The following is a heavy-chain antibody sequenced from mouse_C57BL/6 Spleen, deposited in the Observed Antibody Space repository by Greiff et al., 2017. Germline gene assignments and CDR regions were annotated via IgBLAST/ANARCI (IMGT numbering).Heavy chain of an antibody. CDR3: ARGDGYGPWFAY. D-gene: IGHD2-2*01. V-gene: IGHV1-47*01. Sequence: VQLQQSGAELVKPGASVKMSCKASGFTFTTYPIEWMKQNHGKSLEWIGNFHTYNDDTKYNDKLKGQATLTVEKSASAGYLELSRLTSEDSAVYYCARGDGYGPWFAYWGQGTLVTVSA. CDR2: FHTYNDDT. CDR1: GFTFTTYP. J-gene: IGHJ3*01.